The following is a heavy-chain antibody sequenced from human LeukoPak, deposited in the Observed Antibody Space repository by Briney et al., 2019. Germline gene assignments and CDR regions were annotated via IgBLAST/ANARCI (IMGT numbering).Heavy chain of an antibody. CDR2: ISTQSGNT. CDR1: GYTLTSYG. D-gene: IGHD4-17*01. V-gene: IGHV1-18*01. CDR3: ARGAYGDK. Sequence: ASVKVSCEASGYTLTSYGINWMRQAPGQGLEWMGWISTQSGNTNYAQKVQGRLTLTTDRSTNTAYMELRSLRSDDTAVYYCARGAYGDKWGQGTMVTVSS. J-gene: IGHJ4*02.